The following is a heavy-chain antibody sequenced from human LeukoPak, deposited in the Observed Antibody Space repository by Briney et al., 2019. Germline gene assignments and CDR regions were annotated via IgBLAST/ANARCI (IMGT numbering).Heavy chain of an antibody. CDR2: IGTHNGNT. J-gene: IGHJ4*02. CDR3: ARDGGGGGGYFDY. Sequence: ASVKVSCKVSGYTLTELSIHWVRQAPGQGLEWMGWIGTHNGNTNYAQKFQGRVIMTTDTSTSTAYMELMSLRSDDTAVFYCARDGGGGGGYFDYWGQGTLVTVSS. D-gene: IGHD4-23*01. CDR1: GYTLTELS. V-gene: IGHV1-18*01.